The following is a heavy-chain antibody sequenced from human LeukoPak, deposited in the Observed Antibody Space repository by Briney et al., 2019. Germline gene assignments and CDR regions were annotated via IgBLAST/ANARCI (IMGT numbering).Heavy chain of an antibody. D-gene: IGHD5-18*01. CDR3: ARDRGGWIQLWSRNFAPFDY. V-gene: IGHV1-69*13. J-gene: IGHJ4*02. CDR2: IIPIFGTA. Sequence: SVKVSCKASGGTFSSYAISWVRQAPGQGLEWMGGIIPIFGTANYAQKYQGRVTITADESTSTAYMELSSLRSEDTAVYYCARDRGGWIQLWSRNFAPFDYWGQGTLVTVSS. CDR1: GGTFSSYA.